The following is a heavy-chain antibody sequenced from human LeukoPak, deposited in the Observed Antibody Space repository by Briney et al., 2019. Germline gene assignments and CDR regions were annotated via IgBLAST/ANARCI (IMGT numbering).Heavy chain of an antibody. CDR3: ANPGYSSGWCFDY. V-gene: IGHV3-23*01. D-gene: IGHD6-19*01. J-gene: IGHJ4*02. CDR2: ISGSGGST. Sequence: GGSLRLSCAASGFTFSSYAMSWVRQAPGKGLEWVSAISGSGGSTYYADSVKGRFTISRDNSKNTLYLQMNSLRAEDTPVYYCANPGYSSGWCFDYWGQGTLVTVSS. CDR1: GFTFSSYA.